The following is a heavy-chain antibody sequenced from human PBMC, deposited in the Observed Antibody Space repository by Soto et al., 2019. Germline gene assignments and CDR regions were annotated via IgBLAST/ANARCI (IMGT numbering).Heavy chain of an antibody. J-gene: IGHJ6*02. CDR1: GGTFSSYA. D-gene: IGHD2-15*01. V-gene: IGHV1-69*13. Sequence: GASVKVSCKASGGTFSSYAISWVRQAPGQGLEWMGGIIPIFGTANYAQKFQGRVTITADESTSTAYMELSSLRSEDTAVYYCARGSRDSERQHMDEIYYYYGMDVWGQGTTVTVS. CDR2: IIPIFGTA. CDR3: ARGSRDSERQHMDEIYYYYGMDV.